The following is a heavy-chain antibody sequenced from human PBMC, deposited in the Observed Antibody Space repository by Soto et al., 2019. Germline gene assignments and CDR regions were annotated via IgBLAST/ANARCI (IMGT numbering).Heavy chain of an antibody. J-gene: IGHJ3*02. CDR3: SRARGLQVERHDAFDI. V-gene: IGHV4-34*01. D-gene: IGHD1-1*01. CDR2: INHSAST. CDR1: GGCLSGYD. Sequence: PSGTLALTCAVYGGCLSGYDWSWIRKPKGNGLQWIGDINHSASTNYTPSLKSRVTISVDTSKNQFSLKLSSVTAADTAVYYCSRARGLQVERHDAFDIWGQGTMVTVSS.